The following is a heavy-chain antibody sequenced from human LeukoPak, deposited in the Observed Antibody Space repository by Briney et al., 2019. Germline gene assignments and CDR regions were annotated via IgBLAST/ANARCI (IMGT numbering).Heavy chain of an antibody. J-gene: IGHJ4*02. V-gene: IGHV1-46*01. Sequence: ASVKVSCKASGYIFTSYYLHWVRQAPGQGLEWMGIINPGDGSTRYAQKFQGRVTMTRDLSTSTVYMELSGLRSEDTAVYYCARVQDLYFFDYWGQGTLVTVSS. CDR1: GYIFTSYY. CDR2: INPGDGST. CDR3: ARVQDLYFFDY.